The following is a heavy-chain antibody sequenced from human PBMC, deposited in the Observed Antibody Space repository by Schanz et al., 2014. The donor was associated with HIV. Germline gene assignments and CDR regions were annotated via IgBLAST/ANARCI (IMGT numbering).Heavy chain of an antibody. CDR2: ISYDGSNK. J-gene: IGHJ4*02. CDR3: ARGLPADY. V-gene: IGHV3-30-3*01. D-gene: IGHD5-18*01. CDR1: GFTFSTYS. Sequence: QVLLVESGGGVVQPGRSLRLSCAASGFTFSTYSMHWVRQAPGKGLEWVAVISYDGSNKYYADSVKGRFTISRDNSKNTLYLQMNSLRAEDTAVYFCARGLPADYWGQGTLVTVSS.